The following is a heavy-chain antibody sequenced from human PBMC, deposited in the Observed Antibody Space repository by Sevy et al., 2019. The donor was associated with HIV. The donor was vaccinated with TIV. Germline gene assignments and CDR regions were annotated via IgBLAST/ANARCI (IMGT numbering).Heavy chain of an antibody. Sequence: GGSLRLSCAPSGFTFSTYAMNWVRQAPGKGLEWVSSIGGSGRYTYYADSVGGRFTISRDNSKNMLYLQMNSLRVAETAVYYCAKGYCSGGTCPRDYYYYGMDVWGQGTTVTVSS. D-gene: IGHD2-15*01. CDR2: IGGSGRYT. V-gene: IGHV3-23*01. J-gene: IGHJ6*02. CDR1: GFTFSTYA. CDR3: AKGYCSGGTCPRDYYYYGMDV.